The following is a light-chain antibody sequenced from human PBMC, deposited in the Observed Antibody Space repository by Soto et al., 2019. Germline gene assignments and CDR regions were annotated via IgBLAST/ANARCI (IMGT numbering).Light chain of an antibody. CDR1: SSDVGTYNL. CDR2: EGS. Sequence: QSALTQPASVSGSPGQSITISCTGTSSDVGTYNLVSWYQQHPGKAPKLMIYEGSKRPSGVSNRFSGSKSGNTVSLTISGLQAEDEADYYCCSYAGISTFVVFGGGTKVTVL. J-gene: IGLJ2*01. V-gene: IGLV2-23*03. CDR3: CSYAGISTFVV.